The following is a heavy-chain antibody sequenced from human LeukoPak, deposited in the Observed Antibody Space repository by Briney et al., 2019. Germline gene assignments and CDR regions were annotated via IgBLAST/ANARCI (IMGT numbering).Heavy chain of an antibody. Sequence: GESLKISCKGSGYSFTSYGISWVRQAPGQGLEWMGWISAYNGNTNYAQKLQGRVTMTTDTSTSTAYMELRSLRSDDTAVYYCAGSDYVRAFDIWGQGTMVTVSS. CDR3: AGSDYVRAFDI. D-gene: IGHD4-17*01. V-gene: IGHV1-18*01. J-gene: IGHJ3*02. CDR2: ISAYNGNT. CDR1: GYSFTSYG.